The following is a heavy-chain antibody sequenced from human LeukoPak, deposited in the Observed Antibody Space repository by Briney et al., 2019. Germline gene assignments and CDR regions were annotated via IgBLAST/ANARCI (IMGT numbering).Heavy chain of an antibody. V-gene: IGHV4-59*01. D-gene: IGHD3-22*01. CDR3: ARTTRGYDSSGYYSYYFDY. CDR2: IYYSGST. CDR1: GGSISSYY. Sequence: NPSETLSLTCTVSGGSISSYYWSWIRQPPGKGLEWIGYIYYSGSTNYNPSLKSRVTISVDTSKNQFSLKLSSVTAADTAVYYCARTTRGYDSSGYYSYYFDYWGQGTLVTVSS. J-gene: IGHJ4*02.